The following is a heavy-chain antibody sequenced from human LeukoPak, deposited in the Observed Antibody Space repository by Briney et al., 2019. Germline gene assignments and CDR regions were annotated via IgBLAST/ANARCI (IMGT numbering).Heavy chain of an antibody. CDR2: ISAYSGHT. V-gene: IGHV1-18*01. CDR3: ERDNHSGSWSWFDP. Sequence: ASVKVSCKASGYTFTNYGISWARQAPGQGPEWIGWISAYSGHTNYAQKLQGRVTMTTDTSPSTAYMELRSLRSEDTAVYYCERDNHSGSWSWFDPWGQGTLVSVSA. D-gene: IGHD6-13*01. J-gene: IGHJ5*02. CDR1: GYTFTNYG.